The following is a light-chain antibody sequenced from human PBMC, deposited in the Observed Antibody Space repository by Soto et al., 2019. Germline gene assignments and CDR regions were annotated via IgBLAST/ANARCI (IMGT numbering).Light chain of an antibody. CDR1: QSVSSN. J-gene: IGKJ5*01. CDR2: GAY. V-gene: IGKV3-15*01. Sequence: EIVMTQSPSTLSLSPGERAPLSCRASQSVSSNLAWYQQKPGQAPRLLIYGAYTRAAGVPARFSGSGSGTEFTLTITSLQSEDIALYYCQQYNIWPPITFGQGTRLEIK. CDR3: QQYNIWPPIT.